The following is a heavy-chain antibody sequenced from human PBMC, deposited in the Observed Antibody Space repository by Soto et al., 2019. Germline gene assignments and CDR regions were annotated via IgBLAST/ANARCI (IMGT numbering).Heavy chain of an antibody. CDR3: ARDRGYYDSSGYYYYYGMDV. V-gene: IGHV1-69*13. J-gene: IGHJ6*02. Sequence: SVKVSCKASGGTSSSYAISWVRQAPGQGLEWMGGIIPIFGTANYAQKFQGRVTITADESTSTAYMELSSLRSEDTAVYYCARDRGYYDSSGYYYYYGMDVWGQGTTVTVYS. CDR2: IIPIFGTA. D-gene: IGHD3-22*01. CDR1: GGTSSSYA.